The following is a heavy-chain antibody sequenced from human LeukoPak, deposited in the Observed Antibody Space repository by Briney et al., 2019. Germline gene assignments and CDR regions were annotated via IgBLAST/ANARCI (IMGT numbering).Heavy chain of an antibody. CDR2: MNPNSGNT. V-gene: IGHV1-8*01. J-gene: IGHJ4*02. D-gene: IGHD2-15*01. CDR3: ARALRWCSGGSCYRYYFDY. CDR1: GYTFTSYD. Sequence: GASVKVSCKASGYTFTSYDINWVRQATGQELEGMGWMNPNSGNTGYAQKFQGRVTMTRNTSISTAYMELSSLRSEDTAVYYCARALRWCSGGSCYRYYFDYWGQGTLVTVSS.